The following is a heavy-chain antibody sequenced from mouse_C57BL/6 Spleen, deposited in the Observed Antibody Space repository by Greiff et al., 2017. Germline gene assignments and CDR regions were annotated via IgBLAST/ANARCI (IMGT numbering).Heavy chain of an antibody. CDR3: ARRHYYGSSLRSPYYAMDY. V-gene: IGHV1-18*01. D-gene: IGHD1-1*01. J-gene: IGHJ4*01. CDR2: INPNNGGT. CDR1: GYTFTDYN. Sequence: VQLQQSGPELVKPGASVKIPCKASGYTFTDYNMAWVKQSHGKSLEWIGDINPNNGGTIYNQKFKGKATLTVDKSSSTAYMELRILTSEDTAVYYCARRHYYGSSLRSPYYAMDYWGQGTSVTVSS.